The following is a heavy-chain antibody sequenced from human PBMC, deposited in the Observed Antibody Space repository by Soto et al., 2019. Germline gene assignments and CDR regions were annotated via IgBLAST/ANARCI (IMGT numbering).Heavy chain of an antibody. CDR1: GFTFSRYA. CDR2: ISGSGGST. J-gene: IGHJ6*02. Sequence: GGSLRLSCADSGFTFSRYAMSWVRQAPGKGLEWVSAISGSGGSTYYADSVKGRFTISRDNSKNKLYLQMNSLRAEDTAVYYCAKRRYYDSSGYQDYGMDVWGQGTTVTVSS. CDR3: AKRRYYDSSGYQDYGMDV. D-gene: IGHD3-22*01. V-gene: IGHV3-23*01.